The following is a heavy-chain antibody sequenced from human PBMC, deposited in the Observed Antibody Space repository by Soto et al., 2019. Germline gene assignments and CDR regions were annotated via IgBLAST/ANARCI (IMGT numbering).Heavy chain of an antibody. CDR1: GFTVSSSY. V-gene: IGHV3-53*01. CDR3: VRDSYGTA. J-gene: IGHJ5*02. CDR2: IYTGGAT. Sequence: GGALRLSCAASGFTVSSSYMSWVRQAPGKGLEWVSIIYTGGATYYADSVKGRFTISRDDSKNTLFLQMDGLRVEDTAIYYCVRDSYGTAWGQGTQVTVSS. D-gene: IGHD1-26*01.